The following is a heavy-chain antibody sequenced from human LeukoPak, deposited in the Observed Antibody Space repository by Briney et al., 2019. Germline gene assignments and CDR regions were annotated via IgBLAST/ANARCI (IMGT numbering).Heavy chain of an antibody. Sequence: SETLSLTCGVSGGSISSTNWWTWVRQPPGKGLEWIGEVHLDGRTNYNPSLESRLTMSVDLSENHISLKLTSVTAADTAVYYCAREGGFYRPLDYSGQGTLVTVSS. CDR2: VHLDGRT. CDR1: GGSISSTNW. CDR3: AREGGFYRPLDY. J-gene: IGHJ4*02. D-gene: IGHD3-3*01. V-gene: IGHV4-4*02.